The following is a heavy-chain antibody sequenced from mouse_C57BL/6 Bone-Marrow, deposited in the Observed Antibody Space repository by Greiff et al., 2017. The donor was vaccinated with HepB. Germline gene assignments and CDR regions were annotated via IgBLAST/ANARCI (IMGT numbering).Heavy chain of an antibody. V-gene: IGHV1-5*01. Sequence: EVQLQESGTVLARPGASVKMSCKTSGYTFTSYWMHWVKQRPGQGLEWIGAIYPGNSDTSYNQKFKGKAKLTAVTSASTAYMELSSLTNEDSAVYYCTRERVYDYDSWFAYWGQGTLVTVSA. CDR2: IYPGNSDT. D-gene: IGHD2-4*01. CDR1: GYTFTSYW. CDR3: TRERVYDYDSWFAY. J-gene: IGHJ3*01.